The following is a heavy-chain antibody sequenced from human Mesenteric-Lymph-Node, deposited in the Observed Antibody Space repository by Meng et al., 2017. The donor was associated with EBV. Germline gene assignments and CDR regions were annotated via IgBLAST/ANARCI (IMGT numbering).Heavy chain of an antibody. CDR2: IYWDDDK. CDR1: GFSLSTSGVG. CDR3: AHTSGDLYFDY. V-gene: IGHV2-5*02. D-gene: IGHD3-10*01. Sequence: QLILKDSCPTLVKPTQTLSLTCNFSGFSLSTSGVGVGWIRQPPGKALEWLALIYWDDDKRYSPSLKSRLTITKDTSKNQVVLTMTNMDPVDTATYYCAHTSGDLYFDYWGQGTLVTVSS. J-gene: IGHJ4*02.